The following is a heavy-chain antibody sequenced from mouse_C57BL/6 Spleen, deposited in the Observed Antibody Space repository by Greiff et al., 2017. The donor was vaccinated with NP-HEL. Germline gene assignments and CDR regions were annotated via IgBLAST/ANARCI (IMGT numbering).Heavy chain of an antibody. J-gene: IGHJ4*01. CDR3: ASRETGVTHYYALDY. CDR1: GYTFTDYY. CDR2: INPNNGGT. D-gene: IGHD2-1*01. Sequence: EVQLQQSGPELVKPGASVKISCKASGYTFTDYYMNWVKQSHGKSLEWIGDINPNNGGTSYNQKFKGKATLTVDKSSSTAYMELRSLTSEDSAVYYCASRETGVTHYYALDYWGQGTSVTVSS. V-gene: IGHV1-26*01.